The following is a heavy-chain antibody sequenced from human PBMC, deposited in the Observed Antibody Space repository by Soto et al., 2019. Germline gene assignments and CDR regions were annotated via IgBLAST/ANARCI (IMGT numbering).Heavy chain of an antibody. CDR1: GYTFTSYG. V-gene: IGHV1-18*01. J-gene: IGHJ4*02. CDR2: ISAYNGNT. Sequence: QVQLVQSGAEVKKPGASVKVSCKASGYTFTSYGISWVRQAPGQGLEWMGWISAYNGNTKYAQKLQGRVTMTRDTSTSTGYMELRSLRSDDTAVYYCARALAVALIDYWGQGTLVTVSS. CDR3: ARALAVALIDY. D-gene: IGHD6-19*01.